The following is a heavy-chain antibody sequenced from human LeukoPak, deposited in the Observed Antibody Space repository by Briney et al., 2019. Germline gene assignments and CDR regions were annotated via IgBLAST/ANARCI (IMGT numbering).Heavy chain of an antibody. J-gene: IGHJ5*02. D-gene: IGHD1-26*01. CDR1: GFTFSSYE. Sequence: GGSLRLSCAASGFTFSSYEMNWVRQAPGKGLEWVSYISSSGSTIYYADSVKGRFTISRDNAKNSLYLQMNSLRAEDTAVYYCARWELLRFDPWGQGTLVTVSS. V-gene: IGHV3-48*03. CDR2: ISSSGSTI. CDR3: ARWELLRFDP.